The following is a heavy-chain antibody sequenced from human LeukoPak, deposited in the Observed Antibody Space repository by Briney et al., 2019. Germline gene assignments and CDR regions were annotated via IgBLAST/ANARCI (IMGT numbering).Heavy chain of an antibody. CDR3: ARAITKSGFRPSHDAFDI. Sequence: SETLSLTCTVSGGSISSSSYYWGWIRQPPGKGLEWIGSIYYSGSTYYNPSLKSRVTISVDTSKNQFSLKLSSVTAADTAVYYCARAITKSGFRPSHDAFDIWGQGTMVTVSS. D-gene: IGHD1-14*01. CDR1: GGSISSSSYY. V-gene: IGHV4-39*01. J-gene: IGHJ3*02. CDR2: IYYSGST.